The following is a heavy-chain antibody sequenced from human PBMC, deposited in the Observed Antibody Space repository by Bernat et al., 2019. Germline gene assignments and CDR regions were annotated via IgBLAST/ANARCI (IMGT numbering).Heavy chain of an antibody. CDR2: ISGSGRTT. CDR3: AKEHSFCGGDCYSLVDY. CDR1: GFTFSNYV. J-gene: IGHJ4*02. V-gene: IGHV3-23*01. Sequence: EVQLLESGGGLVQPGGSLRLSCAASGFTFSNYVMSWVRQAPGKGLEWVSVISGSGRTTYYADSVKGRVTISRDNSKSTLYLQMNSLRAEDTAIYYCAKEHSFCGGDCYSLVDYWGQGTLVTVSS. D-gene: IGHD2-21*02.